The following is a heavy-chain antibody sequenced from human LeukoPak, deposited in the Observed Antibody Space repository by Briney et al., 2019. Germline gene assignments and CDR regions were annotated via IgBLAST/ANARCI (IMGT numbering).Heavy chain of an antibody. CDR2: IKQDGSEK. CDR3: ARATTHFLIAVAVSPVGVDY. CDR1: DFTFDFYW. J-gene: IGHJ4*02. Sequence: HTGGSLRLSCVASDFTFDFYWMTWVRQAPGKGLEWVANIKQDGSEKYYVDSVKGRFTISRDNAKSSLYLQMNSLRAEDTAVYYCARATTHFLIAVAVSPVGVDYWGQGTLVTVSS. D-gene: IGHD6-19*01. V-gene: IGHV3-7*03.